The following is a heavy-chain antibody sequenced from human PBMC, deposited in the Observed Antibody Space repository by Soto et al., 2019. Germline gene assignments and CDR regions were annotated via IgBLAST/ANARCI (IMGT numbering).Heavy chain of an antibody. CDR3: ARDRRYSSGWYLDY. V-gene: IGHV1-3*01. D-gene: IGHD6-19*01. Sequence: ASVKVSGRASGYSVTSYFMHWVRQAPGQRLEWMGWINAANGNTKYAQKFQGRLTITRDTSASTAYMELSSLRSEDTAVYYCARDRRYSSGWYLDYWGQGTLVTVSS. CDR1: GYSVTSYF. CDR2: INAANGNT. J-gene: IGHJ4*02.